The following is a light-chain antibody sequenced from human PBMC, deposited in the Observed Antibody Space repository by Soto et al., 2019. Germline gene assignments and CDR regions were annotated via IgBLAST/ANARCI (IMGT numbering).Light chain of an antibody. CDR1: SSDVGASTY. CDR3: TSYVGNDIWV. CDR2: EFN. Sequence: QSALTQPPSASGSPGQSVTISCTGTSSDVGASTYVSWYQQYPGKAPKLMIYEFNKRPSGVPDRFSGSKSGNTASLTVSGLQAEDEADYYCTSYVGNDIWVFGGGTQLPVL. V-gene: IGLV2-8*01. J-gene: IGLJ3*02.